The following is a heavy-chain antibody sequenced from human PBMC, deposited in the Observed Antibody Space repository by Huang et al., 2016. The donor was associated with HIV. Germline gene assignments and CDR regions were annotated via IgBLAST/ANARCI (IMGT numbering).Heavy chain of an antibody. V-gene: IGHV4-39*01. CDR1: GGSIRSSDYH. J-gene: IGHJ6*03. Sequence: QLLLQESGPGLVKPSEALALTCAVSGGSIRSSDYHWGWIRQPPGKGLEWIGSIYFKESTQYRPSRKRRVTIAVDTSKNLFFLNLTSMTAADTAVYYCARHREGPVAYYSGWGSHLNYMDVWGRGRTVVVSS. D-gene: IGHD3-10*01. CDR2: IYFKEST. CDR3: ARHREGPVAYYSGWGSHLNYMDV.